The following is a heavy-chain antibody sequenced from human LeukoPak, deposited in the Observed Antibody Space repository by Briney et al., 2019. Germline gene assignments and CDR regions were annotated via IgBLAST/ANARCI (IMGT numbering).Heavy chain of an antibody. D-gene: IGHD3-10*01. V-gene: IGHV3-23*01. CDR2: ISRSGGST. CDR3: AREWELLPWF. CDR1: GFTLTTYG. Sequence: GGTLRLSCAASGFTLTTYGMSWVRQAPGKGLEWVSAISRSGGSTYYADSVKGRFTISRVIFTNTLYLQMNNLRAEDTAVYYCAREWELLPWFWGQGTLVTVSS. J-gene: IGHJ4*02.